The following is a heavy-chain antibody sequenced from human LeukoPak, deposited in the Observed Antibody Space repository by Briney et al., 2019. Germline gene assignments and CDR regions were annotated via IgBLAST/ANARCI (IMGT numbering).Heavy chain of an antibody. J-gene: IGHJ4*02. Sequence: SVKVSCKASGGTFSSYAISWVRQAPGQGLEWMGGIIPIFGTANYAQKFQGRVTITTDESTSTAYMELSSLGSEDTAVYYCATPGGYCSSTSCYLFHYWGQGTLVTVSS. CDR3: ATPGGYCSSTSCYLFHY. D-gene: IGHD2-2*01. V-gene: IGHV1-69*05. CDR1: GGTFSSYA. CDR2: IIPIFGTA.